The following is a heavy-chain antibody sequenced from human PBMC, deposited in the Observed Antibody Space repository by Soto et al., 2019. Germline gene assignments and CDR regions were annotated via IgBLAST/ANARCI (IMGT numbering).Heavy chain of an antibody. J-gene: IGHJ5*02. V-gene: IGHV3-21*01. D-gene: IGHD6-13*01. CDR1: GFRFRSLT. Sequence: XESLRLSCAASGFRFRSLTMNGVRQAPGKGLEWVSTISSNSAYIYYTDALRGRFTISRDNAKNSLHLQMNSLRAEDTAVYYCTRDASRDSSARGWFDPWGPGTLVTVSS. CDR3: TRDASRDSSARGWFDP. CDR2: ISSNSAYI.